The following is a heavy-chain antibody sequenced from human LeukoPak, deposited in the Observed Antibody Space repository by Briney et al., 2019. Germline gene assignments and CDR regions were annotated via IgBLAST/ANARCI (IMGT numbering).Heavy chain of an antibody. J-gene: IGHJ4*02. CDR3: ARPYCSSTSCEDFDY. D-gene: IGHD2-2*01. V-gene: IGHV5-10-1*01. Sequence: GESLKISCKGSGYSFTSYWISWVRQMPGKGLKWMGRIDPSDSYTNYSPSFQGHVTISADKSISTAYLQWSSLKASDTAMYYCARPYCSSTSCEDFDYWGQGTLVTVSS. CDR1: GYSFTSYW. CDR2: IDPSDSYT.